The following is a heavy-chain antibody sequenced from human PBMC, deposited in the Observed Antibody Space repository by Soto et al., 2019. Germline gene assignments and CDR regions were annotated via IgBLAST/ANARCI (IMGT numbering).Heavy chain of an antibody. V-gene: IGHV3-7*01. CDR1: GFTFSNYW. CDR2: IKQDGSEE. Sequence: EVQLVESGGGLVQPGGSLRLSCAASGFTFSNYWLTWVRQGPERGLEWVANIKQDGSEEYYVDSVKGRFTISRDNAKNILYMQMNSLRADDTAVDYCATLSAYSSSGPCYYYFDSRGQGSLGTVSS. D-gene: IGHD2-8*01. CDR3: ATLSAYSSSGPCYYYFDS. J-gene: IGHJ4*02.